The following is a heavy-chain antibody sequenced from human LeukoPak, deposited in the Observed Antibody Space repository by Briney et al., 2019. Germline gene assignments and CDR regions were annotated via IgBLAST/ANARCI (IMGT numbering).Heavy chain of an antibody. J-gene: IGHJ4*02. Sequence: GESLRLSCAASGFTFSSYTVNWVRQAPGKGLEWVSSISSSGNYIYYADSLKGRFTISRDNAKNSLFLQINSLRAEDTAIYYCARRTSYDFDCWGQGTLVAVSS. D-gene: IGHD5-18*01. CDR2: ISSSGNYI. CDR3: ARRTSYDFDC. V-gene: IGHV3-21*01. CDR1: GFTFSSYT.